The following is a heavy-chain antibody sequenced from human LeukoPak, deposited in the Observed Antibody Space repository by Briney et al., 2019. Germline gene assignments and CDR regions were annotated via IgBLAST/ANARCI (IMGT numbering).Heavy chain of an antibody. CDR2: ISSSGNNT. V-gene: IGHV3-23*01. Sequence: GGSLRLSCAASGFTFNSYAMNWVRQAPGKGLEWVSTISSSGNNTYYTDSVKGRFTISRDNSKNTLFLQMNSLRAEDTAVYYCARGGYDSGSYYKGPLYYFDYWGQGTLVTVSS. CDR1: GFTFNSYA. D-gene: IGHD3-10*01. CDR3: ARGGYDSGSYYKGPLYYFDY. J-gene: IGHJ4*02.